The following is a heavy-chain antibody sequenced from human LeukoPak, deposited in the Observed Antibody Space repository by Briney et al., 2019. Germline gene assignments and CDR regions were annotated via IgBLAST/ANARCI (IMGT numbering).Heavy chain of an antibody. CDR3: ARMDGYCDSTTCYARLDY. J-gene: IGHJ4*02. Sequence: GGSLRLSCAASGFTFSSYSMNWVRQAPGKGLEWVSFISSSSTYIHYADSVKGRFTISRDNAKNSLYLQMNSLRAEDTAVYYCARMDGYCDSTTCYARLDYWGQGTLMTVSS. CDR2: ISSSSTYI. CDR1: GFTFSSYS. V-gene: IGHV3-21*01. D-gene: IGHD2-2*03.